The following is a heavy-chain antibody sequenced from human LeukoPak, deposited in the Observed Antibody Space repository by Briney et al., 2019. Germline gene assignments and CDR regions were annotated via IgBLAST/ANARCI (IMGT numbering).Heavy chain of an antibody. CDR2: INAGNGNT. J-gene: IGHJ4*02. CDR1: GYTFTSYA. D-gene: IGHD3-10*01. CDR3: ALGLLWFGESYDY. Sequence: GASVKVSSKASGYTFTSYAMHWVRQAPGQRLEWMGWINAGNGNTKYSQKFQGRVTITRDTSASTAYMELSSLRSEDTAVYYCALGLLWFGESYDYWGQGTLVTVSS. V-gene: IGHV1-3*01.